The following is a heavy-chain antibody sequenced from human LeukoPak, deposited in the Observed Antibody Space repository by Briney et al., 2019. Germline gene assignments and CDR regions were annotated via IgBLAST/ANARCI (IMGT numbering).Heavy chain of an antibody. Sequence: ASVTVSCKASGYTFTSYYMHWVRQAPGQGLEWMGIINPSGGSTSYAQKFQGRVTMTRDMSTSTVYMELSSLRSEDTAVYYCARDSMITFGGTHYMDVWGKGTTVTVSS. CDR3: ARDSMITFGGTHYMDV. V-gene: IGHV1-46*01. J-gene: IGHJ6*03. CDR1: GYTFTSYY. D-gene: IGHD3-16*01. CDR2: INPSGGST.